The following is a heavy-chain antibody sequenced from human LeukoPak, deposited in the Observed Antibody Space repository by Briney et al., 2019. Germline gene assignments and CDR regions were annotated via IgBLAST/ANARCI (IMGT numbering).Heavy chain of an antibody. V-gene: IGHV1-46*01. Sequence: APVKVSCKASGYTFTKSYIHWVRQAPGQRLEWMGLINPGGDNTDYAQNFQGRLTMTSDTSARTVHMELSSLRSEDTAVYYCARIRDGYNDAYDIWGQGTVVTVPS. CDR2: INPGGDNT. D-gene: IGHD5-24*01. CDR3: ARIRDGYNDAYDI. CDR1: GYTFTKSY. J-gene: IGHJ3*02.